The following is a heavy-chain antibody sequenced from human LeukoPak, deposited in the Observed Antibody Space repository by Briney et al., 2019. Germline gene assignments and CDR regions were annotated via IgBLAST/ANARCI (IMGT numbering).Heavy chain of an antibody. Sequence: PSETLSLTCAVYGGSFSGYYWSWIRQPPGKGLEWIGEINHSGSTNYNPSLKSRVTISVDTSKNQFSLKLSSVTAADTAVYYCARDQRVGLYYYYGMDVWGQGTTVTVSS. CDR1: GGSFSGYY. J-gene: IGHJ6*02. CDR2: INHSGST. V-gene: IGHV4-34*01. D-gene: IGHD1-26*01. CDR3: ARDQRVGLYYYYGMDV.